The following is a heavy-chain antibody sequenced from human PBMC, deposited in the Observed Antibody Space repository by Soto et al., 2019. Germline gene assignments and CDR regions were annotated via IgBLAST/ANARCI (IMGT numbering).Heavy chain of an antibody. V-gene: IGHV3-9*01. CDR2: ISWNSDNI. J-gene: IGHJ4*02. CDR3: AKAADIRGLIPYYLDY. CDR1: GFTFGDYA. Sequence: EVQLVESGGGLVQPGRSLRLSCAASGFTFGDYAMHWVRQAPGKGLEWVSSISWNSDNIDYADSVKGRFTISRDNAKNSLFLQMNSLRAEDTALYYCAKAADIRGLIPYYLDYWGQGTPVTVSS. D-gene: IGHD3-10*01.